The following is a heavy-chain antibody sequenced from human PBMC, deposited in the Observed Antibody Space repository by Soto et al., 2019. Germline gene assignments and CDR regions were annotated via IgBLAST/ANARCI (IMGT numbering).Heavy chain of an antibody. CDR3: AGYTPSNEGQYSSSWYGMDV. J-gene: IGHJ6*02. V-gene: IGHV5-10-1*01. Sequence: PGESLKISCKGSGYSFTSYWISWVRQMPGKGLEWMGRIDPSDSYTNYSPSFQGHVTISADKSISTAYLQWSSLKASDTAMYYCAGYTPSNEGQYSSSWYGMDVWGQGTTVTVSS. CDR1: GYSFTSYW. CDR2: IDPSDSYT. D-gene: IGHD6-13*01.